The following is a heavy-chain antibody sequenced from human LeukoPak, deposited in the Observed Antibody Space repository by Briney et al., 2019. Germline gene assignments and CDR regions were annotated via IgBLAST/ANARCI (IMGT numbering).Heavy chain of an antibody. D-gene: IGHD1-26*01. CDR2: IYSGGST. V-gene: IGHV3-66*02. CDR3: AREDSGSYCY. J-gene: IGHJ4*02. Sequence: PGGSLRLSRAASGFTVSSNYMSWVRQAPGKGLEWVSVIYSGGSTYYADSVKGRFTISRDNSKNTLYLQMNSLRAEDTAVYYCAREDSGSYCYWGQGTLVTVSS. CDR1: GFTVSSNY.